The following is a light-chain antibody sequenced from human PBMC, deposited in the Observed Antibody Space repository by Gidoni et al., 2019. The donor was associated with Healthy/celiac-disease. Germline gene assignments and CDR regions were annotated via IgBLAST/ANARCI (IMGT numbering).Light chain of an antibody. CDR1: QSVSSN. CDR3: QQYNNWPRT. Sequence: EIVLTQSPATLSVHPGERATLSCRASQSVSSNLAWYQQKPGQAPRLLIYGASTRATGIPARFSGSGSGTEFTLTISSLQSEDFAVYYCQQYNNWPRTFGQGTKVEIK. V-gene: IGKV3-15*01. CDR2: GAS. J-gene: IGKJ1*01.